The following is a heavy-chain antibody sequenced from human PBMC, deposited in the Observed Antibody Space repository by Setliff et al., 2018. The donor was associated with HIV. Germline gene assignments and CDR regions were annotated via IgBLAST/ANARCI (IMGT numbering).Heavy chain of an antibody. D-gene: IGHD3-9*01. CDR3: AREPHELRYFDWLLYPAYYYYGMDV. CDR2: IKYDGSEK. J-gene: IGHJ6*02. CDR1: GFTFSSYS. Sequence: GGSLRLSCAASGFTFSSYSMSWVRQAPGKGLEWVANIKYDGSEKYYVGSVKGRFTISRDNAKNSLYLQMNSLRAEDTAVYYCAREPHELRYFDWLLYPAYYYYGMDVWGQGTTVTVSS. V-gene: IGHV3-7*01.